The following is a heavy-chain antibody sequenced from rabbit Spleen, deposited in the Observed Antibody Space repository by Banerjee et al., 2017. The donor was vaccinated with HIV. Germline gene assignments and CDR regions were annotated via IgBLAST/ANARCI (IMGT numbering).Heavy chain of an antibody. J-gene: IGHJ6*01. V-gene: IGHV1S45*01. D-gene: IGHD1-1*01. CDR3: ARDTATSFSTYGMDL. CDR1: AFSFSDRDV. Sequence: QEQLVESGGGLVKPEGSLTLTCKASAFSFSDRDVMCWVRQAPGKGLEWIACINIVTGKSVYATWASGRFTISRTSSTTVTLRMTSLTAADRATYFCARDTATSFSTYGMDLWGPGTLVTVS. CDR2: INIVTGKS.